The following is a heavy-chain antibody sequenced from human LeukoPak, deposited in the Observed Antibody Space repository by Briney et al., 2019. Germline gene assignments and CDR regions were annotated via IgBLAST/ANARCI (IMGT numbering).Heavy chain of an antibody. J-gene: IGHJ5*02. CDR1: GGSLSGYY. D-gene: IGHD2-2*01. CDR2: INHSGST. V-gene: IGHV4-34*01. Sequence: SETLSLTCAVYGGSLSGYYWSWIRQPPGKGLEWIGEINHSGSTNYNPSLKSRVTISVDTSKNQFSLKLSSVTAADTAVYYGARGPVVVPAAMRVRWFDPWGEGTLVTVFS. CDR3: ARGPVVVPAAMRVRWFDP.